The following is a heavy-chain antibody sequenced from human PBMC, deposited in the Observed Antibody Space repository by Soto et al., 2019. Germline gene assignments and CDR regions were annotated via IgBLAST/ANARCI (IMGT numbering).Heavy chain of an antibody. Sequence: VASVKVSCKASGYTFTTYGISWVRQAPGQGLEWMGWINTHNGNTNYAQNLQGRVIMTADTSTSTAYMELRSLRSDDTAVYYCASSNVAAAGFYYYGMDVWGRGTTVTVSS. J-gene: IGHJ6*02. D-gene: IGHD6-13*01. V-gene: IGHV1-18*01. CDR2: INTHNGNT. CDR3: ASSNVAAAGFYYYGMDV. CDR1: GYTFTTYG.